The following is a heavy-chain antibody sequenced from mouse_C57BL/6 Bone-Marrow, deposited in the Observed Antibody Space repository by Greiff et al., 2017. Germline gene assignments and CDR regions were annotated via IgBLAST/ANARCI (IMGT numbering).Heavy chain of an antibody. D-gene: IGHD2-4*01. CDR1: EYEFPSHD. J-gene: IGHJ3*01. CDR2: INSDGGST. CDR3: ATRGYDYDWFAY. V-gene: IGHV5-2*01. Sequence: EVMLVESGGGLVQPGESLKLSCESNEYEFPSHDMSWVRKTPEKRLELVAAINSDGGSTYYPDTMERRFIISRDNTKKTLYLQMGSLRSEDTALYYCATRGYDYDWFAYWGQGTLVTVSA.